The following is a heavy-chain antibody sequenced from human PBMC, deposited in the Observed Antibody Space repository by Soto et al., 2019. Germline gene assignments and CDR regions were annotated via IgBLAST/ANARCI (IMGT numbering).Heavy chain of an antibody. CDR3: ARDLHAGFNHYFDR. J-gene: IGHJ2*01. CDR1: GGSVTSHH. D-gene: IGHD2-8*01. V-gene: IGHV4-59*02. Sequence: PSETLSLTCFGSGGSVTSHHCSWIRQFPWQGLQWIAYTSYTGNTNYNPSLQSRVTISLDTSKNQLSLKLTSMTAADTVVYYWARDLHAGFNHYFDRCGRGTLVAVSS. CDR2: TSYTGNT.